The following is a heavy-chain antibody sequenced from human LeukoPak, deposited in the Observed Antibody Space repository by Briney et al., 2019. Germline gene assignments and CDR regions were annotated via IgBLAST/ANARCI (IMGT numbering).Heavy chain of an antibody. J-gene: IGHJ4*02. D-gene: IGHD1-26*01. CDR1: GGTFSSYA. CDR2: IIPIFGTA. CDR3: ARDPGSGSYLQVSFFDY. V-gene: IGHV1-69*06. Sequence: ASVKVSCKASGGTFSSYAISWVRQAPGQGLEWMGGIIPIFGTANYAQKFQGRVTITADKSTSTAYMELSSLRSEDTAVYYCARDPGSGSYLQVSFFDYWGQGTLVTVSS.